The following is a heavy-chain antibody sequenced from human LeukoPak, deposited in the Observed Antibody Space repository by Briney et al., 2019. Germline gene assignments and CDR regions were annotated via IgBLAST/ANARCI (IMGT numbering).Heavy chain of an antibody. CDR3: ARDAYGDYPFDY. Sequence: SVKVSCKASGGTLSSYAISWVRQAPGQGLEWMGRIIPIFGTANYAQKFQGRVTITTDESTSTAYMELSSLRSEDTDVYYCARDAYGDYPFDYWGQGTLVTVSS. J-gene: IGHJ4*02. D-gene: IGHD4-17*01. V-gene: IGHV1-69*05. CDR2: IIPIFGTA. CDR1: GGTLSSYA.